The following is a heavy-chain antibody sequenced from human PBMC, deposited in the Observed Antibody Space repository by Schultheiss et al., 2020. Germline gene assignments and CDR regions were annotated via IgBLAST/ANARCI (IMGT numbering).Heavy chain of an antibody. CDR2: IAYDGSNK. Sequence: GESLKISCAASGFTFNNYAFHWVRQAPGKGLEWVAVIAYDGSNKYYADSVKGRFTISRDNSKNTLYLQMNSLRAEDTAVYYCARGRKGGYGMDVWGQGTTVTVSS. V-gene: IGHV3-30-3*01. CDR1: GFTFNNYA. J-gene: IGHJ6*02. CDR3: ARGRKGGYGMDV.